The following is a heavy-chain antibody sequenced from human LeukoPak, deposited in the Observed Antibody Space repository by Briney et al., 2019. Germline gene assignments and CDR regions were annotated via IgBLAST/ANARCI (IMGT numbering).Heavy chain of an antibody. V-gene: IGHV2-5*02. CDR1: GFSLSTSGVG. D-gene: IGHD3-10*01. J-gene: IGHJ6*02. CDR3: AHSPQSMVRGYYYYYGVDV. CDR2: IYWDDDK. Sequence: ESGPTLLKPTQTLTLTCTFSGFSLSTSGVGVGWIRQPPGKALEWLALIYWDDDKRYSPSLKSRLTITKDTSKNQVVLTMTNMDPVDTATYYCAHSPQSMVRGYYYYYGVDVWGQGTTVTVSS.